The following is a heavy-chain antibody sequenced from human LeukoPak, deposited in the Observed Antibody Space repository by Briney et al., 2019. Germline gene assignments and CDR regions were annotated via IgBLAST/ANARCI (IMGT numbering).Heavy chain of an antibody. Sequence: PGGSLRLSCAASGFTFSSYSMNWVRQAPGKGLEWVSYISSSSSTIYYADSVKGRFTISRDNAKNSLYLQMNSLRAEDTAVYYCARERSYGDWYYFDYWGQGTLVTVSS. D-gene: IGHD4-17*01. CDR1: GFTFSSYS. CDR3: ARERSYGDWYYFDY. CDR2: ISSSSSTI. V-gene: IGHV3-48*01. J-gene: IGHJ4*02.